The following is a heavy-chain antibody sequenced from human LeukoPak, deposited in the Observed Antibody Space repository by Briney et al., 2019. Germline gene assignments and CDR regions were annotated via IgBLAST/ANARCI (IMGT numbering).Heavy chain of an antibody. J-gene: IGHJ5*02. CDR3: ARPPVLTAAGTGFGFDP. CDR2: INHSGST. V-gene: IGHV4-34*01. CDR1: GGSFSGYY. D-gene: IGHD6-13*01. Sequence: PSETLSLTCAVYGGSFSGYYWSWIRQPPGKGLEWIGEINHSGSTNYNPSLKSRVTISVDTSKNQFSLKLSSVTAADTAVYYCARPPVLTAAGTGFGFDPWGQGTLVTVSS.